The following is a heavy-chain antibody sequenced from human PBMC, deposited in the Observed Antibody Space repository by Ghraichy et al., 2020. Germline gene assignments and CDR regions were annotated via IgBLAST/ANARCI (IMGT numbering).Heavy chain of an antibody. CDR1: GFTFSSYA. CDR3: AKDRPRANPLYYGMDV. Sequence: GGSLRLSCAASGFTFSSYAMSWVRQAPGKGLEWVSAISGSGGSTYYADSVKGRFTISRDNSKNTLYLQMNSLRAEDTAVYYCAKDRPRANPLYYGMDVWGQGTTVTVSS. J-gene: IGHJ6*02. V-gene: IGHV3-23*01. CDR2: ISGSGGST.